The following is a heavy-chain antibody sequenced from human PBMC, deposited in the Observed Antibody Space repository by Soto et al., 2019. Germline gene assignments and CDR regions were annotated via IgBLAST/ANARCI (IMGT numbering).Heavy chain of an antibody. Sequence: SVKVSCTSSGGTFSSYAISWVRQAPGQGPEWMGGIIPIFGTANYAQKFQGRVTITADESTSTAYMELSSLRSEDTAVYYCARDLYDYVWGSYRPSWFDPWGQGTLVTVSS. CDR3: ARDLYDYVWGSYRPSWFDP. D-gene: IGHD3-16*02. J-gene: IGHJ5*02. CDR1: GGTFSSYA. CDR2: IIPIFGTA. V-gene: IGHV1-69*01.